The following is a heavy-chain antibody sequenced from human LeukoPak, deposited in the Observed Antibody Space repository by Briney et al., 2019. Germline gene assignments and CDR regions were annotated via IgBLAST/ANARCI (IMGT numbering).Heavy chain of an antibody. V-gene: IGHV4-4*07. CDR2: IYTSGST. Sequence: SETLSLTCAVSGGSISSYYWSWIRQPAGKGLEWIGRIYTSGSTNYNPSLKSRVTMSVDTSKSQFSLKLSSVTAADTAVYYCARDPYDSSGYYSWFDPWGQGTLVTVSS. CDR3: ARDPYDSSGYYSWFDP. D-gene: IGHD3-22*01. CDR1: GGSISSYY. J-gene: IGHJ5*02.